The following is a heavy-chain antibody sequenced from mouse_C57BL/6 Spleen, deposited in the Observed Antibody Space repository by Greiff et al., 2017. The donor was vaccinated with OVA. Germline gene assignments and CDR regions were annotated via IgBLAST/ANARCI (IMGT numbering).Heavy chain of an antibody. CDR1: GYTFTSYW. J-gene: IGHJ2*01. Sequence: QVQLQQPGAELVKPGASVKLSCKASGYTFTSYWMQWVKQRPGQGLEWIGEIDPSDSYTNYNQKFKGQATLTVDTSSSTAYMQLSSLTSEDSAVYYCARSLGHLDYWGQGTTLTVSS. CDR2: IDPSDSYT. CDR3: ARSLGHLDY. D-gene: IGHD4-1*01. V-gene: IGHV1-50*01.